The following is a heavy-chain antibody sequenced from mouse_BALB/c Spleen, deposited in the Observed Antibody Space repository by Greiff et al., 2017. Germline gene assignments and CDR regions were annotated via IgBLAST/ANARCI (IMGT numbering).Heavy chain of an antibody. J-gene: IGHJ1*01. D-gene: IGHD1-1*01. Sequence: VQLQQSGPELVKPGASVKMSCKASGYTFTDYVISWVKQSTGQGLEWIGTIYPGSGSTYYTEKFKGQVTLSADKSSNTAYMQLSSLTSEDSAVYFCARKDYGSSCPLFDVWGAGTTVTVSS. CDR3: ARKDYGSSCPLFDV. V-gene: IGHV1-77*01. CDR1: GYTFTDYV. CDR2: IYPGSGST.